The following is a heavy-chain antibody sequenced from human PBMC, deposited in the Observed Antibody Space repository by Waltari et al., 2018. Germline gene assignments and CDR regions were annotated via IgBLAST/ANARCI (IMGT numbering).Heavy chain of an antibody. CDR3: AKDISALGRDGYYFDY. D-gene: IGHD1-26*01. CDR2: ISWDGGST. V-gene: IGHV3-43D*04. J-gene: IGHJ4*02. Sequence: EVQLVESGGVVVQPGGSLRLSCAASGFTFDDYAMHWVRQAPGKGLDWFSLISWDGGSTYYADSVKGRFTISRDNSKNSLYLQMNSLRAEDTALYYCAKDISALGRDGYYFDYWGQGTLVTVSS. CDR1: GFTFDDYA.